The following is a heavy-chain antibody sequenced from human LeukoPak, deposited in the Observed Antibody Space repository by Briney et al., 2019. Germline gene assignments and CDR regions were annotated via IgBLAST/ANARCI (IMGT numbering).Heavy chain of an antibody. D-gene: IGHD4-17*01. CDR3: ARDPNLRYDWFDP. J-gene: IGHJ5*02. CDR2: INPNSGGT. Sequence: ASVKVSCKASGYTFTGYYMHWVRQAPGQGLEWMGWINPNSGGTNYAQKFQGRVTMTRDTSISTAYMELSRLRSDDAAVYYCARDPNLRYDWFDPWGQGTLVTVSS. CDR1: GYTFTGYY. V-gene: IGHV1-2*02.